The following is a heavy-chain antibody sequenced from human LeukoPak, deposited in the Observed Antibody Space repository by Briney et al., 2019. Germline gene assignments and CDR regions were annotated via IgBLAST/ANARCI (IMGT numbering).Heavy chain of an antibody. CDR1: GGSFSGYY. CDR3: GGCAVVVAATQGGSGMDV. CDR2: INHSGST. V-gene: IGHV4-34*01. Sequence: SETLSLTCAVYGGSFSGYYWSWIRQPPGKGLEWIGEINHSGSTNYNPSLKSRVTISVDTSKNQFSLKLSSVTAADTAVYYCGGCAVVVAATQGGSGMDVWGQGTTVTVSS. D-gene: IGHD2-15*01. J-gene: IGHJ6*02.